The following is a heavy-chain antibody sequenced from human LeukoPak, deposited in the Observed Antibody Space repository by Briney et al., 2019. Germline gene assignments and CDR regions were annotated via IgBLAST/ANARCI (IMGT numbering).Heavy chain of an antibody. CDR3: ARSGSSVLRYYYYYMDV. V-gene: IGHV4-39*07. J-gene: IGHJ6*03. D-gene: IGHD6-6*01. CDR2: IYTSGST. Sequence: SETLSLTCTVSGGSISSSSYYWGWIRQPPGKGLEWIGSIYTSGSTNYNPSLKSRVTMSVDTSKNQFSLKLSSVTAADTAVYYCARSGSSVLRYYYYYMDVWGKGNTVTVSS. CDR1: GGSISSSSYY.